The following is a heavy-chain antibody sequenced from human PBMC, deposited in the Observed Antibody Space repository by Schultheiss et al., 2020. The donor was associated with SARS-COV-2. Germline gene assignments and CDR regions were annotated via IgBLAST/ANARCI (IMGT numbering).Heavy chain of an antibody. Sequence: SVKVSCKASGGTFSSYAISWVRQAPGQGLEWMGGIIPIFGTANYAQKFQGRVTITADESTSTAYMELSSLRSEDTALYFCARDRPIDSGYDPHYYYYGMDVWGQGTTVTVSS. CDR3: ARDRPIDSGYDPHYYYYGMDV. J-gene: IGHJ6*02. V-gene: IGHV1-69*13. CDR2: IIPIFGTA. CDR1: GGTFSSYA. D-gene: IGHD5-12*01.